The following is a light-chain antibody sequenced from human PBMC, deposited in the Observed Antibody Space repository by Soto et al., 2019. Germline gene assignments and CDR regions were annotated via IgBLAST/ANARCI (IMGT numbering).Light chain of an antibody. CDR1: SSDVEVYNY. CDR3: SSYAGSNNFCV. Sequence: QSALTQPPSASGSPGQSVTISCTGTSSDVEVYNYVSWYQQHPGKAPKLMIYEVSKRPSGVPDRFSGSKSGNTASLTVSGLQAEDAADYYCSSYAGSNNFCVFGTGTKLTVL. CDR2: EVS. J-gene: IGLJ1*01. V-gene: IGLV2-8*01.